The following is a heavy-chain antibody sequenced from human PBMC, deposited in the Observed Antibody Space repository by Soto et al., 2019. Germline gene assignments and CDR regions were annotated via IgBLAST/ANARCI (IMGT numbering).Heavy chain of an antibody. D-gene: IGHD3-3*01. Sequence: ASVKVSCKASGGFLSHYSVSWVRQAPGQGLEWMGIINPSGGSTSYAQKFKGRVTMTRDTSTSTVYMELSSLRSEDTAVYYCAKGGFDFRALYYGMDVWGQGTTVTVSS. CDR1: GGFLSHYS. J-gene: IGHJ6*02. V-gene: IGHV1-46*01. CDR3: AKGGFDFRALYYGMDV. CDR2: INPSGGST.